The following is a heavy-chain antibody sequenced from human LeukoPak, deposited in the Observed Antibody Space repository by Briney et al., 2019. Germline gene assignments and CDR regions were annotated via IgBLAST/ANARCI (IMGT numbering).Heavy chain of an antibody. Sequence: GASVKVSCKASGYTFTKSYIHLVRQAPGQRLERMGLINPGGDNTDYAQNFQGRLTMTSDTSARTVYMELSSLRSDDTAVYYCARLARYSWSPISPLYYYYYMDVWGKGTTVTVSS. D-gene: IGHD1-26*01. V-gene: IGHV1-46*01. J-gene: IGHJ6*03. CDR2: INPGGDNT. CDR1: GYTFTKSY. CDR3: ARLARYSWSPISPLYYYYYMDV.